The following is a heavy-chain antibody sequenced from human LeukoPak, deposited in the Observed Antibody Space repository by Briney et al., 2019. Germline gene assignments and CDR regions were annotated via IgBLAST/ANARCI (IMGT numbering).Heavy chain of an antibody. Sequence: GGSLRLSCAASGFTPSSYWMTWVRQAPGKGLEWVANIKQDGSEKYYVDSVKGRFTISRDNAKNSLNLQMNSLRAEDTAVYYCAREAYNWNIDVFDIWGQGTLVTVSS. CDR3: AREAYNWNIDVFDI. D-gene: IGHD1/OR15-1a*01. V-gene: IGHV3-7*01. J-gene: IGHJ3*02. CDR1: GFTPSSYW. CDR2: IKQDGSEK.